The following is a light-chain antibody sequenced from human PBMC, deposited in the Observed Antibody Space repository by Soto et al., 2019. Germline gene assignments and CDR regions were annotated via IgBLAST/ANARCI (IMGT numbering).Light chain of an antibody. CDR2: GAS. CDR1: QSVSRN. CDR3: QQYGSSGT. J-gene: IGKJ1*01. Sequence: EIVLPRNPAPLSVSPGETSTPSCRASQSVSRNLAWYQQKPGQAPRLLIYGASNRATGIPDRFSGSGSGTDFTLTISRLEPEDFAVYYCQQYGSSGTFGQGTKVDIK. V-gene: IGKV3-20*01.